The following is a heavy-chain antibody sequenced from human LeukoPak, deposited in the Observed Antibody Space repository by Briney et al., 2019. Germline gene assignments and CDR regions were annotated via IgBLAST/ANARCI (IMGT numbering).Heavy chain of an antibody. CDR2: ISSRGSNI. CDR1: GFTLSDCY. Sequence: GGSLRLSCAASGFTLSDCYMTWIRQAPGKGLEWVSYISSRGSNIHHADSVKGRFTISRDNAKNSLYLQMNSLRAEDTAVYYCARGHPQRGELERPYYFDYWGQGTLVTVSS. CDR3: ARGHPQRGELERPYYFDY. V-gene: IGHV3-11*01. D-gene: IGHD1-1*01. J-gene: IGHJ4*02.